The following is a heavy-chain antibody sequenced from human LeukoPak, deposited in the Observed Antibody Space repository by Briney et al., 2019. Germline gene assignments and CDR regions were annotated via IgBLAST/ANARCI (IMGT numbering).Heavy chain of an antibody. V-gene: IGHV5-51*01. CDR2: IYPGDSDT. CDR1: GYTFPNYW. D-gene: IGHD6-19*01. J-gene: IGHJ4*02. CDR3: ARQRSSGWYILNY. Sequence: GESLKISCKSSGYTFPNYWIGWVRQMPGKGLEWMGIIYPGDSDTRYSPSFQGQVTISADKSISTAYLQWSSLKASDTAMYYCARQRSSGWYILNYWGQGTLVTVSS.